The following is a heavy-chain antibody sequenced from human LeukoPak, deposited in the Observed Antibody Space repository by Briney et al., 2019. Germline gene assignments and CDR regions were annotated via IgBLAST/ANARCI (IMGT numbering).Heavy chain of an antibody. CDR3: ARSGSYYYDSSGYLPFDY. D-gene: IGHD3-22*01. CDR2: IYTSGST. J-gene: IGHJ4*02. Sequence: SETLSLTCTVSGGSISSYYWSWIRQPAGKGLEWIGRIYTSGSTNYNPSLKSRVTMSVDTSKNQFSLELSSVTAADTAVYYCARSGSYYYDSSGYLPFDYWGQGTLVTVSS. V-gene: IGHV4-4*07. CDR1: GGSISSYY.